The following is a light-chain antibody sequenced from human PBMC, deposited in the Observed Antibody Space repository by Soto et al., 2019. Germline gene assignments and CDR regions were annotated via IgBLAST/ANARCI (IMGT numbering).Light chain of an antibody. CDR3: QSYDSSNYV. J-gene: IGLJ1*01. V-gene: IGLV6-57*02. CDR1: SGSIASNY. Sequence: NFMLTQPHSVSESPGKTVTISCTGSSGSIASNYVQWYQQRPGSAPTTVIYEDNQRPSGVPDRFSGSIDSSSNSASLTISGLKTEDEADYYCQSYDSSNYVFGTGTTLTVL. CDR2: EDN.